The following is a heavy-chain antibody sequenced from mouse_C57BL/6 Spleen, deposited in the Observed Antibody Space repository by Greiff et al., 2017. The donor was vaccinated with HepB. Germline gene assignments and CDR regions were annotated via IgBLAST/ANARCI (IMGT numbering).Heavy chain of an antibody. V-gene: IGHV3-6*01. CDR1: GYSITSGYY. Sequence: ESGPGLVKPSQSLSLTCSVTGYSITSGYYWNWIRQFPGNKLEWMGYISYDGSNNYNPSLKNRISITRDTSKNQFFLKLNSVTTEDTATYYCARENYSNFYYFDYWGQGTTLTVSS. J-gene: IGHJ2*01. CDR2: ISYDGSN. CDR3: ARENYSNFYYFDY. D-gene: IGHD2-5*01.